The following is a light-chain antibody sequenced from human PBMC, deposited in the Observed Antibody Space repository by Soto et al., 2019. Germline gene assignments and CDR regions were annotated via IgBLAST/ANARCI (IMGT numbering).Light chain of an antibody. CDR2: GAF. CDR3: QHYNVYPWT. CDR1: QSVSSNY. Sequence: EIVLTQSPGTLSLSPGERATFSCRASQSVSSNYLAWYQQKPGQAPRLLIYGAFKRATGIPDRFSGSGSGTEFTLTISSLEPEDFATYYYQHYNVYPWTFGQGTKVDIK. J-gene: IGKJ1*01. V-gene: IGKV3-20*01.